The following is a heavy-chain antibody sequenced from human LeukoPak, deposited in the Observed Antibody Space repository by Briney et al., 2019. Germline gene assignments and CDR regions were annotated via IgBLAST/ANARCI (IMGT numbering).Heavy chain of an antibody. Sequence: SETLSLTCTDSGGSISSYYWSWIRQPPGKGLEWIGYIYYSGSTNYNPSLKSRVTISVDTSKNQFSLKLSSVTAADTAVYYCARDRDDSSGYKVFDYWGQGTLVTVSS. CDR3: ARDRDDSSGYKVFDY. CDR1: GGSISSYY. J-gene: IGHJ4*02. CDR2: IYYSGST. D-gene: IGHD3-22*01. V-gene: IGHV4-59*01.